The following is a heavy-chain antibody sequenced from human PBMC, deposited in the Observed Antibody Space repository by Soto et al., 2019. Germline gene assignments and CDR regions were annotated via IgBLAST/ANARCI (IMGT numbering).Heavy chain of an antibody. CDR1: VFTFSGDA. V-gene: IGHV3-21*01. CDR3: VRDYVMDV. Sequence: GSLRLSGAASVFTFSGDAMNWVRQAPGKGLEWVSSISTTSTYIYYADSVKGRFTISRDNANNSLHLQMNSLRAEDTAVYYCVRDYVMDVWGQGTTVTVSS. J-gene: IGHJ6*02. CDR2: ISTTSTYI. D-gene: IGHD3-10*02.